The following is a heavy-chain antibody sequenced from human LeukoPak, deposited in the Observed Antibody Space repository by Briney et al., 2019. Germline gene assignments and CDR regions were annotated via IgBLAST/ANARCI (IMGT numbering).Heavy chain of an antibody. CDR1: GYTFTSYY. CDR3: ARVNRAAGHFDY. D-gene: IGHD6-13*01. V-gene: IGHV1-46*01. J-gene: IGHJ4*02. Sequence: GESLKISCKGSGYTFTSYYMHWVRQAPGQGLEWMGIINPSGGSTSYAQKFQGRVTMTRDTSTSTVYMELSSLRSEDTAVYYCARVNRAAGHFDYWGQGTLVTVSS. CDR2: INPSGGST.